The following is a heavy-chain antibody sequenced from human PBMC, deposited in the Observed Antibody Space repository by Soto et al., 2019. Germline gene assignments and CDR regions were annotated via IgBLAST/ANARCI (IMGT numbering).Heavy chain of an antibody. Sequence: SQTLSLTCAISGDSVSSNSAAWNWIRQSPSRGLEWLGRTYYRSKWYNDYAVSVKSRITINPDTSKNQFSLQLNSVTPEDTAVYYFARDWRKAPGSGWYVGYFDYWGQGTLVTVSS. D-gene: IGHD6-19*01. CDR1: GDSVSSNSAA. V-gene: IGHV6-1*01. J-gene: IGHJ4*02. CDR2: TYYRSKWYN. CDR3: ARDWRKAPGSGWYVGYFDY.